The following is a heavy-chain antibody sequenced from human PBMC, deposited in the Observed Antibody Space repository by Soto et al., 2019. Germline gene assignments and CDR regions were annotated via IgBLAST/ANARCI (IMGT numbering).Heavy chain of an antibody. D-gene: IGHD2-15*01. CDR2: ISSTNSYI. V-gene: IGHV3-21*01. CDR1: GFTFSDYT. CDR3: AVVAATAHFDL. Sequence: GGSLRLSCAASGFTFSDYTLNWVRQAPGKGLEWVSSISSTNSYIYYADSVKGRFTISRDNAKNSLFLQMNSLRAEDTAVYYCAVVAATAHFDLWGKGTLVTVSS. J-gene: IGHJ4*02.